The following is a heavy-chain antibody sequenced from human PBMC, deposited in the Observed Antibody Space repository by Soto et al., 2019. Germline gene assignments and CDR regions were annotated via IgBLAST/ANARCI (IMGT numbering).Heavy chain of an antibody. CDR3: ARDPPRDYYDSSGYSDY. CDR1: GGTFSSYA. Sequence: SVKVWCKASGGTFSSYAISWVRQAPVQGLEWMGGIIPIFGTANYAQKFQGRVTITADESTSTAYMELRSLRSEDTAVYYCARDPPRDYYDSSGYSDYWGQGTLVTVSS. J-gene: IGHJ4*02. CDR2: IIPIFGTA. V-gene: IGHV1-69*13. D-gene: IGHD3-22*01.